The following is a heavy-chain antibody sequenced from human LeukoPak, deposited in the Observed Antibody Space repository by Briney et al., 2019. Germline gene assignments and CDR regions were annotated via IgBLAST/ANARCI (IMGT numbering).Heavy chain of an antibody. J-gene: IGHJ3*02. D-gene: IGHD3-10*01. CDR3: AREAMVRGVPDAFDI. CDR1: GFIFRSYW. Sequence: GGSLRLSCVASGFIFRSYWMDWVRQAPGKGLEWVANIKQDGIEKYFVDSVKGRFAISRDNAKNSLYLQMNNLRAEDTAVYYCAREAMVRGVPDAFDIWGQGTVITVSS. CDR2: IKQDGIEK. V-gene: IGHV3-7*01.